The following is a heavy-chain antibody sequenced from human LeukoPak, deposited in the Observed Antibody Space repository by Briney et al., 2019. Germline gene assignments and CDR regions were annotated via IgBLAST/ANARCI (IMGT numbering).Heavy chain of an antibody. V-gene: IGHV4-39*01. CDR2: IYYSGRT. Sequence: PSETLSLTCSVSGGYISTRNYYWGWIRQPPGKGLEWIGSIYYSGRTYYNPSLQSRVTISLDTSHNQLSLQVRSVTVVDTAVYYCARFFYCDASLPPYWGQGTLVTVSS. CDR3: ARFFYCDASLPPY. D-gene: IGHD2-21*01. CDR1: GGYISTRNYY. J-gene: IGHJ4*02.